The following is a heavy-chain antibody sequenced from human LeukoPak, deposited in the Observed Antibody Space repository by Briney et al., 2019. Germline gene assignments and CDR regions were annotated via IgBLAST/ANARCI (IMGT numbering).Heavy chain of an antibody. J-gene: IGHJ4*02. CDR3: AAEYEYGDHDY. CDR2: IYHSGTT. CDR1: GASLSSHY. D-gene: IGHD4-17*01. V-gene: IGHV4-59*11. Sequence: SETLSLTCAVSGASLSSHYWYWIRQSPGKGLEWIGYIYHSGTTKYNPSLKSRVTISADTSKSQFSLTVSSVTAADTAVYYCAAEYEYGDHDYWGQGTLVTVSS.